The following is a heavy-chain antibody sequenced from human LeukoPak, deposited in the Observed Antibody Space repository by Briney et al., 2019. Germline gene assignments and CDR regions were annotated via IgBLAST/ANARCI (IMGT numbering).Heavy chain of an antibody. CDR3: AREQAAVADFDY. Sequence: PSETLSLXCTVSGGSISSGDYYWSWIRQPPGKGLEWIGYIYYSGSTYYNPSLKSRVTISVDTSKNQFSLKLSSVTAADTAVYYCAREQAAVADFDYWGQGTLVTVSS. D-gene: IGHD6-19*01. V-gene: IGHV4-30-4*08. J-gene: IGHJ4*02. CDR2: IYYSGST. CDR1: GGSISSGDYY.